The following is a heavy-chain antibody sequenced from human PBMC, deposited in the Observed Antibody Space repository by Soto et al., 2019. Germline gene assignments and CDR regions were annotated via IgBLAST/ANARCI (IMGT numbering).Heavy chain of an antibody. CDR2: ISYDGSNK. CDR1: GFTFSSYG. Sequence: GGSLRLSCAASGFTFSSYGMHWVRQAPGKGLEWVAVISYDGSNKYYADSVKGRFTISRDNSKNTLYLQMNSLRAEDTAVYYCAKDLQARELELHGFDYWGQGTLVTVSS. CDR3: AKDLQARELELHGFDY. D-gene: IGHD1-7*01. J-gene: IGHJ4*02. V-gene: IGHV3-30*18.